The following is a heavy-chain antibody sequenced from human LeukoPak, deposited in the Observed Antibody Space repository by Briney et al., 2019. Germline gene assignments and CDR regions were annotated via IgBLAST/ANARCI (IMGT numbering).Heavy chain of an antibody. V-gene: IGHV3-74*01. CDR1: GFTFSNYS. CDR2: INWDGSRI. CDR3: VRDSYISGYDTRAFDH. J-gene: IGHJ4*01. Sequence: PGGSLRLSCAASGFTFSNYSMDWVRQAPGKGLVWVSRINWDGSRITYADSVKGRFTTSRDNAKNTVYLQMNNLRAEDTAVYYCVRDSYISGYDTRAFDHWGQRTLVTVSS. D-gene: IGHD5-12*01.